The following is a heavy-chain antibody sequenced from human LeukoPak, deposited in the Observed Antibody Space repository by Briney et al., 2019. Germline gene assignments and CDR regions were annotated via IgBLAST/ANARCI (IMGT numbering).Heavy chain of an antibody. CDR3: ARPGGTATADFDY. V-gene: IGHV3-23*01. D-gene: IGHD2-21*02. CDR2: VSGSGDGT. CDR1: GFSPTHFA. J-gene: IGHJ4*02. Sequence: TRGSLRLSCAASGFSPTHFATNWVRQAPGKGLEWVSAVSGSGDGTYYAESVKGRFTISRDKSRNSVYLQMNSLKAEDTAVYYCARPGGTATADFDYWGQGTLVTVSS.